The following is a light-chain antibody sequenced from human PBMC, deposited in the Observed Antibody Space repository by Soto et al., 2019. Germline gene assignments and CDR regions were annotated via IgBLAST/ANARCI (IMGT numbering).Light chain of an antibody. V-gene: IGLV2-14*01. CDR2: GVT. Sequence: QSVLTQPASVSGSPGQSITISCTGTSSDVGGYNYVSWYQQYPGKAPKLMIYGVTNRPSGVSNRFSGSKTGNTASLTISGLRAEDEAYYYCFSHRSGDSHVFGTGTKVTVL. CDR3: FSHRSGDSHV. CDR1: SSDVGGYNY. J-gene: IGLJ1*01.